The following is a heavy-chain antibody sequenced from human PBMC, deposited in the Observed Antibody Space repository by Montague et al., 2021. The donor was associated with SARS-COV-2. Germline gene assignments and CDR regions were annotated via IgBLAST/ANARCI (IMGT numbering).Heavy chain of an antibody. CDR2: IYHSGST. V-gene: IGHV4-4*02. CDR3: ARVGRQQLVRLSGMDV. D-gene: IGHD6-13*01. CDR1: GGSISSSNW. J-gene: IGHJ6*02. Sequence: SETLSLTCAVSGGSISSSNWWSWVRQPPGKGLEWIGEIYHSGSTXYNPSLKSRVTISVDKSKNQFSLKLSSVTAADTAVYYCARVGRQQLVRLSGMDVWGQGTTVTVSS.